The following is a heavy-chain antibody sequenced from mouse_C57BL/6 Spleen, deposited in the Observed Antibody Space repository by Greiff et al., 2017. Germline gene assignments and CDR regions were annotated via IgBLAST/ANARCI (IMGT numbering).Heavy chain of an antibody. J-gene: IGHJ4*01. CDR1: GYTFTDYY. CDR2: INPYNGGT. D-gene: IGHD3-2*02. CDR3: ASPLDSSGYVKAMDY. Sequence: SGPVLVKPGASVKMSCKASGYTFTDYYMNWVKQSHGKSLEWIGVINPYNGGTSYNQKFKGKATLTVDKSSGTAYMELNSLTSEDSAVYYCASPLDSSGYVKAMDYWGQGTSVTVSS. V-gene: IGHV1-19*01.